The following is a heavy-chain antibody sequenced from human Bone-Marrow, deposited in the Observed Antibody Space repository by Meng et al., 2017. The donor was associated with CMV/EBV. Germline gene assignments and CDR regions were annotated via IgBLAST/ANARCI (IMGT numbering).Heavy chain of an antibody. Sequence: ASVKVSCKASGYTFTSHEINWVRQATGQGLEWMGWMNPNSGNTGYAQKFQGRVTMTRNTSISTAYMELSSLRSEDTAVYYCARDRGTAAAGTWYYWGQGTLVTVSS. V-gene: IGHV1-8*01. CDR3: ARDRGTAAAGTWYY. D-gene: IGHD6-13*01. CDR2: MNPNSGNT. CDR1: GYTFTSHE. J-gene: IGHJ4*02.